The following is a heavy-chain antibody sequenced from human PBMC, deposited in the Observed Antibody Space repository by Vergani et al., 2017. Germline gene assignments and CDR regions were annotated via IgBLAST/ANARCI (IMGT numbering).Heavy chain of an antibody. CDR1: GFTFSSYS. V-gene: IGHV3-21*01. Sequence: EVQLVESGGGLVKPGGSLRLSCAASGFTFSSYSMNWVRQAPGKGLEWVSYISSSSSYIYYADSVKGRFTISRDNAKNSLYLQMNSLRAEDTAVYYCARGGYYDCGSGYWGPLDANYYYYGMDVGGQGTTVTVSS. J-gene: IGHJ6*02. CDR2: ISSSSSYI. CDR3: ARGGYYDCGSGYWGPLDANYYYYGMDV. D-gene: IGHD3-3*01.